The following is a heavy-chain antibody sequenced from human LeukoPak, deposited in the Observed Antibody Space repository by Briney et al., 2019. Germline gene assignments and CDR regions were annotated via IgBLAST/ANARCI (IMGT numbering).Heavy chain of an antibody. CDR3: ARDYDILTGYYY. CDR2: TNPNSGGT. Sequence: ASVKVSCKASGYTFTGYYMHWVRQAPGQGLEWMGWTNPNSGGTNYAQKFQGRVTMTRDTSISTAYMELSRLRSDDTAVYYCARDYDILTGYYYWGQGTLVTGSS. V-gene: IGHV1-2*02. CDR1: GYTFTGYY. J-gene: IGHJ4*02. D-gene: IGHD3-9*01.